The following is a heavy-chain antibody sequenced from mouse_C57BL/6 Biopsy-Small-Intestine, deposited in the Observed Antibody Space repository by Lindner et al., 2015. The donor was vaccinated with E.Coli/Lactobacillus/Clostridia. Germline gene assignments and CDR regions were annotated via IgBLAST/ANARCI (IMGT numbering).Heavy chain of an antibody. CDR2: ILPGSDST. J-gene: IGHJ4*01. Sequence: VQLQESGAELMKPGASVKISCKATGYTFTGYWIEWAKQRPGHGLEWIGEILPGSDSTNFNEKFKGKATFTADTSSNTAYMRLSSLTTEDSAIYYCARRFYAMDDWGQGTSVTVSS. V-gene: IGHV1-9*01. CDR1: GYTFTGYW. CDR3: ARRFYAMDD.